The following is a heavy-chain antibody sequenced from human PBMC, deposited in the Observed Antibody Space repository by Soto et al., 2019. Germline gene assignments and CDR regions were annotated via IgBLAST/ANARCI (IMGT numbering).Heavy chain of an antibody. CDR3: ARDRVVKNWFDP. CDR2: IYYSGST. V-gene: IGHV4-31*02. D-gene: IGHD3-22*01. J-gene: IGHJ5*02. CDR1: GGSISSGGYY. Sequence: KSSETLSLTCTVSGGSISSGGYYWSWIRQHPGKGLEWIGYIYYSGSTYYNPSLKSRVTISVDTSKNQFSLKLSSVTAADTAVYYCARDRVVKNWFDPWGQGTLVTVSS.